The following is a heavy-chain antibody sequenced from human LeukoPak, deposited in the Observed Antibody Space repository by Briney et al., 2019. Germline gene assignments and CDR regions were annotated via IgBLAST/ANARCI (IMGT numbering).Heavy chain of an antibody. CDR3: ARQTYGESDPYYFDY. CDR2: IYPDDSQT. J-gene: IGHJ4*02. V-gene: IGHV5-51*01. CDR1: GYRFTSQW. Sequence: GESLKISCTGSGYRFTSQWIGWVRQMPGKGLQWMGIIYPDDSQTKYSPSFQGQVTITVDKSISTAYLQWSSLKASDTAIYFCARQTYGESDPYYFDYWGQGTLVTVSS. D-gene: IGHD3-16*01.